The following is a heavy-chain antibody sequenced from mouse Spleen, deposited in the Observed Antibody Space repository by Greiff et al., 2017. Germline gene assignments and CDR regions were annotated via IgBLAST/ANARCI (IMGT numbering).Heavy chain of an antibody. J-gene: IGHJ4*01. CDR1: GYSFTDYN. D-gene: IGHD2-4*01. Sequence: VEPGASVKISCKASGYSFTDYNMNWVKQSNGKSLEWIGVINPNYGTTSYNQKFKGKATLTVDQSSSTAYMQLNSLTSEDSAVYYCARTMITTVYAMDYWGQGTSVTVSS. CDR3: ARTMITTVYAMDY. CDR2: INPNYGTT. V-gene: IGHV1-39*01.